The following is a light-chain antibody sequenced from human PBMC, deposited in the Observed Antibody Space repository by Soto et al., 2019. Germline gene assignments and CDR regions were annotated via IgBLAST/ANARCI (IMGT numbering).Light chain of an antibody. CDR2: LNSDGSH. V-gene: IGLV4-69*01. Sequence: QLVLTQSPSASASLGASVKLTCTLSSGHSSYAIAWHQQQPEKGPRYLIKLNSDGSHSKGDGIPDRFSGSSSGAERYLTISSLQSEDEADYYCQTWGTGSWVFGGWTKLTVL. CDR1: SGHSSYA. CDR3: QTWGTGSWV. J-gene: IGLJ3*02.